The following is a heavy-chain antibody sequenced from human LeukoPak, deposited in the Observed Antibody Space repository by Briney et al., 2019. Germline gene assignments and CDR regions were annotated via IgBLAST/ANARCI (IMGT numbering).Heavy chain of an antibody. Sequence: GGSLRLSCAASGFTFSDHYMDWVRQAPGKGLEWLGFIRSKAYGGTAEYAASVKGRFTISRDDSKSIAYLQMNNLKTDDTAVYFCTRAGGGYLDYWGQGTLVTVSS. D-gene: IGHD3-16*02. CDR3: TRAGGGYLDY. V-gene: IGHV3-49*04. J-gene: IGHJ4*02. CDR2: IRSKAYGGTA. CDR1: GFTFSDHY.